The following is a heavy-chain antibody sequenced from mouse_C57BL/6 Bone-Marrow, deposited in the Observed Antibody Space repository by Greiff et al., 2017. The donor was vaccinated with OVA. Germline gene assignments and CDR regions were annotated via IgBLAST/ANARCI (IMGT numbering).Heavy chain of an antibody. J-gene: IGHJ2*01. CDR1: GYTFTNYW. CDR2: IYTGGGYT. Sequence: VQLQQSGAELVRPGTSVKMSCKASGYTFTNYWIGWAKQRPGHGLEWIGDIYTGGGYTNYNEKFKGKAPLTADKSSSNAYMQFSSLTSKDSAIYYCARNVDWDCSSFDYWGQGTTLTVSS. V-gene: IGHV1-63*01. CDR3: ARNVDWDCSSFDY. D-gene: IGHD4-1*01.